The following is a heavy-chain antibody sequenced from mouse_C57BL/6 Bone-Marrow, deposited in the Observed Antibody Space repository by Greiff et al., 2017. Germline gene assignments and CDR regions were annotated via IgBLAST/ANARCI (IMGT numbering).Heavy chain of an antibody. Sequence: DVMLVESGGDLVKPGGSLKLSCAASGFTFSSYGMSWVRQTPDKRLEWVATISSGGSYTYYPDSVKGRFTISRDNDKNTLYLQMSSLKSEDTAMYYCARHDYWGQGTTLTVSS. J-gene: IGHJ2*01. CDR3: ARHDY. CDR1: GFTFSSYG. CDR2: ISSGGSYT. V-gene: IGHV5-6*02.